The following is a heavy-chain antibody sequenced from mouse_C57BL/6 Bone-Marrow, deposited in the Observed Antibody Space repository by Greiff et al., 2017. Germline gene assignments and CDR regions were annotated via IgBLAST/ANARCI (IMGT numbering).Heavy chain of an antibody. D-gene: IGHD1-1*01. V-gene: IGHV10-1*01. Sequence: EVKLVESGGGLVQPKGSLKLSCAASGFSFNTYAMNWVRQAPGKGLEWVARIRSKSNNYATYYADSVKDRFTISRDDSESMLYLQMNNFKTEYTAMYYCVRRHYYGSSYPLYAMDYWGQGTSVTVSS. CDR2: IRSKSNNYAT. J-gene: IGHJ4*01. CDR3: VRRHYYGSSYPLYAMDY. CDR1: GFSFNTYA.